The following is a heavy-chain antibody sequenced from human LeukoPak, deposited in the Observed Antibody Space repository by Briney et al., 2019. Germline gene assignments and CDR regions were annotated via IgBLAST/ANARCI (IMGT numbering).Heavy chain of an antibody. J-gene: IGHJ4*02. CDR2: INHSGST. CDR3: ARGLLYYDSSGNDY. Sequence: PSETLSLTCAVYGGSFSGYYWSWIRQPPGKGLEWIGEINHSGSTNYNPSLKSRVTISVDTSKNQFSLKLSSVTAADTAVYYCARGLLYYDSSGNDYWGQGTL. V-gene: IGHV4-34*01. D-gene: IGHD3-22*01. CDR1: GGSFSGYY.